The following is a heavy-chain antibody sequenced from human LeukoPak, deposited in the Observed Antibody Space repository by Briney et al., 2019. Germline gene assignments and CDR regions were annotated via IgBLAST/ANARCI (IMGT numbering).Heavy chain of an antibody. CDR2: INQDGSVI. J-gene: IGHJ4*02. CDR1: GFTFSRYY. V-gene: IGHV3-7*03. CDR3: ASGDNDWSL. D-gene: IGHD3-9*01. Sequence: QAGGSLRLSCAAPGFTFSRYYMSWVRQAPGKGLEWVANINQDGSVIYYVDSVRGRFTISRDNSKNSVYLQMNSLRVEDTAVYYCASGDNDWSLGGQGTLVTVSS.